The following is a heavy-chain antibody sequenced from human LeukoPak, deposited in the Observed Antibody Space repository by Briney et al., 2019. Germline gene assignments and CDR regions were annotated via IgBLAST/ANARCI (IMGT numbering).Heavy chain of an antibody. CDR1: GFTVSSNY. Sequence: GGSLRLSCAASGFTVSSNYMSWVRQAPGKGLEWVSVLYSGGNTYYADSVKGRFTTSRDNSRNTLFLQMNSLRVEDTAVYYCARRYYALDVWGQGTTVTVSS. J-gene: IGHJ6*02. CDR2: LYSGGNT. V-gene: IGHV3-53*01. CDR3: ARRYYALDV.